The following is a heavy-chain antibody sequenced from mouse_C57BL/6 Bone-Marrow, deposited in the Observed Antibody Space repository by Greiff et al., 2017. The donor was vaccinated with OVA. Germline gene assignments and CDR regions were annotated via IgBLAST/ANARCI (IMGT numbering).Heavy chain of an antibody. CDR1: GFTFSSYG. CDR3: ARQRGYYGSSLYFDY. J-gene: IGHJ2*01. D-gene: IGHD1-1*01. V-gene: IGHV5-6*01. Sequence: EVMLVESGGDLVKPGGSLKLSCAASGFTFSSYGMSWVRQTPDKRLEWVATISSGGSYTYYPDSVKGRFTISRDNAKNTLYLQMSSLKSEDTAMYYCARQRGYYGSSLYFDYWGQGTTLTVSS. CDR2: ISSGGSYT.